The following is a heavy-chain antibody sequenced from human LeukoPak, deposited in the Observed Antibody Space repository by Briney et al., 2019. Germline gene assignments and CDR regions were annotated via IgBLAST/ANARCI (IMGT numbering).Heavy chain of an antibody. CDR3: AKDRDSNYLPFDY. CDR1: RFTFSSYA. D-gene: IGHD4-11*01. J-gene: IGHJ4*02. CDR2: ISGSGGST. V-gene: IGHV3-23*01. Sequence: GGSLRLSCAASRFTFSSYAMSWVRQAPGKGLEWVSAISGSGGSTCYADSVKGRFTISRDNSKNTLYLQMNSLRAEDTAVYYCAKDRDSNYLPFDYWGQGTLVTVSS.